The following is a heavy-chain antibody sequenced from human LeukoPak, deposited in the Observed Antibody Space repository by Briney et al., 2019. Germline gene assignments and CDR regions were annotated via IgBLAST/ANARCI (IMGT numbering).Heavy chain of an antibody. J-gene: IGHJ4*02. CDR2: IYTSGST. D-gene: IGHD3-22*01. Sequence: PSETLSLTCTVSGGSISSGIYYWSWIRQPAGKGLEWIGRIYTSGSTNYNPSLKSRVTISVDTSKNQFSLKLSSVTAADTAVYYCARTYYYDSSGYYPFDYWGQGTLVTVSS. V-gene: IGHV4-61*02. CDR3: ARTYYYDSSGYYPFDY. CDR1: GGSISSGIYY.